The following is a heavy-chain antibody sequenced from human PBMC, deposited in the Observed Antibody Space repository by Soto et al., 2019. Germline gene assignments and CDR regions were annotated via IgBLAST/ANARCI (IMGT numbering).Heavy chain of an antibody. D-gene: IGHD6-6*01. CDR2: IWYDGSNK. Sequence: QVQLVESGGGVVQPGRSLRLSCAASGFTFSSYGMHWIRQAPGKGLEWVAVIWYDGSNKYYADSVKGRFTISRDNSKNALYLEMNSRRAEDTDVYYCARDRIAARPGGMDVWGQGTTVTVSS. V-gene: IGHV3-33*01. J-gene: IGHJ6*02. CDR1: GFTFSSYG. CDR3: ARDRIAARPGGMDV.